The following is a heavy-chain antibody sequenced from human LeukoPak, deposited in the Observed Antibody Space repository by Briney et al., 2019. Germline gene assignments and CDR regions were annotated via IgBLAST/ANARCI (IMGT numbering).Heavy chain of an antibody. CDR1: GYTFTSYY. Sequence: ASVNVSCKASGYTFTSYYMHWVRQAPGQGLEWMGIINPSGGSTSYAQKFQGRVTMTRDTSTSTVYMELSSLRSEDTAVYYCARDLAAAGPHTYYYGMDVWGQGTTVTVSS. CDR3: ARDLAAAGPHTYYYGMDV. D-gene: IGHD6-13*01. V-gene: IGHV1-46*01. CDR2: INPSGGST. J-gene: IGHJ6*02.